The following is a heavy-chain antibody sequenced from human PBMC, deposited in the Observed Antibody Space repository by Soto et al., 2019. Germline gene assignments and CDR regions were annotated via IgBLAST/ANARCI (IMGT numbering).Heavy chain of an antibody. J-gene: IGHJ4*02. D-gene: IGHD5-18*01. CDR3: ARALGRGTAMVFSPGTYYFAY. CDR1: GYTFTSYG. CDR2: ISAYNGNT. Sequence: GAPVKVSSKDSGYTFTSYGSSWVRQGPGQRLEWMGWISAYNGNTNYAQKLQGRVTMTKDTPTSTAYRELRGLRSDATAVYYCARALGRGTAMVFSPGTYYFAYWGKGSSVPVSP. V-gene: IGHV1-18*01.